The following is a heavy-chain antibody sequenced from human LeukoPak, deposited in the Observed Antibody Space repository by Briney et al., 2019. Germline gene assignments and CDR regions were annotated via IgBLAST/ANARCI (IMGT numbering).Heavy chain of an antibody. Sequence: PSETLSLTCTVSGGSISSYYWSWIRQPPGKGLEWIGYIYYSGSTNYNPSLKSRVTISVDTSKNQFSLKLSSVTAADTVVYYCASVPESGYCSSTSCYEGSEYFQHWGQGTLVTVSS. D-gene: IGHD2-2*01. CDR3: ASVPESGYCSSTSCYEGSEYFQH. CDR1: GGSISSYY. CDR2: IYYSGST. V-gene: IGHV4-59*01. J-gene: IGHJ1*01.